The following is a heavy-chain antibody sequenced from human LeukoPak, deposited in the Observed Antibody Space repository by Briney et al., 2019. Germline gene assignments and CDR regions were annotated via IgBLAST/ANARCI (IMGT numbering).Heavy chain of an antibody. CDR3: ARARARSAMVVPFDY. V-gene: IGHV1-2*02. CDR2: INPNSGGT. J-gene: IGHJ4*02. Sequence: ASVKVSCKASGYTFTGYYMHWVRQAPGQGLEWMGWINPNSGGTNYAQKFQGRATMTRDTSISTAYMELSRLRSDDTAVYYCARARARSAMVVPFDYWGQGTLVTVSS. CDR1: GYTFTGYY. D-gene: IGHD5-18*01.